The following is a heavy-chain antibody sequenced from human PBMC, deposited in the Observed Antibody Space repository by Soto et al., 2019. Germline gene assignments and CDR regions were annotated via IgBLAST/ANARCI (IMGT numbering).Heavy chain of an antibody. CDR1: GGSLSSGVYY. Sequence: SETLSLTCPVSGGSLSSGVYYWSWIRQHPGKGLEWIGYIYYSGSTYYNPSLKSRVTISVDTSKNQFSLKLSSVTAADTAVYYCASGGDILTGFFDYWGQGTLVTVSS. CDR3: ASGGDILTGFFDY. D-gene: IGHD3-9*01. J-gene: IGHJ4*02. V-gene: IGHV4-31*03. CDR2: IYYSGST.